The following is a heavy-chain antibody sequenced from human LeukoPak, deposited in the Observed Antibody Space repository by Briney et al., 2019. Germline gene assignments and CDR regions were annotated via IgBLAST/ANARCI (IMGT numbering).Heavy chain of an antibody. CDR3: ARVYSSGWYHDY. Sequence: PSETLSLTCTVSGGSISSYYWSWIRQPPGKGLEWIGYIYYSGSTNYNPSLKSRVTISVDTSKNQFSLKLSSVTAADTAVYYCARVYSSGWYHDYWGQGTLVTVSS. V-gene: IGHV4-59*01. J-gene: IGHJ4*02. CDR2: IYYSGST. CDR1: GGSISSYY. D-gene: IGHD6-19*01.